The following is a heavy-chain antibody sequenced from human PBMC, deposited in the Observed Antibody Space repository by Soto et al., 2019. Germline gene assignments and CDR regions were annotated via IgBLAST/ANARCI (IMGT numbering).Heavy chain of an antibody. CDR2: IIPIFGTA. CDR3: ARTYCSGGSCYPYPPYYYYYGMDV. V-gene: IGHV1-69*13. D-gene: IGHD2-15*01. Sequence: ASVKVSCKASGGTFSSYAISWVRQAPGQGLEWMGGIIPIFGTANYAQKFQGRVTITADESTSTAYMELSSLRSEDTAVYYCARTYCSGGSCYPYPPYYYYYGMDVRGQGTTVTVSS. J-gene: IGHJ6*02. CDR1: GGTFSSYA.